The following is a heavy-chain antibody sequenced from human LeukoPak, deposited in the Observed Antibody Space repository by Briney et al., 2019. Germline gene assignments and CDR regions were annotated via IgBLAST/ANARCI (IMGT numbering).Heavy chain of an antibody. CDR3: ARHVTTTATSWFDP. J-gene: IGHJ5*02. CDR1: GYSFTNYW. V-gene: IGHV5-51*01. CDR2: IYPGDSNI. D-gene: IGHD1-1*01. Sequence: GESLKISCKGSGYSFTNYWIGWVRQMLGKGLEWMGIIYPGDSNIRYSPSFQSQVTISADKSISTAYLQWSSLKASDTAMYYCARHVTTTATSWFDPWGQGTLVTVSS.